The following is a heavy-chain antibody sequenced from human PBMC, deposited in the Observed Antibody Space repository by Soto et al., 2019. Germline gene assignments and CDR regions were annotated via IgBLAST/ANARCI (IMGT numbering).Heavy chain of an antibody. Sequence: SETLSLTSAVSCGSISSSNWWSWVRQPPGKGLEWIGEIYHSGSTNYNPSLKSRVTISVDKSKNQFSLKLSSVTAADTAVYYCARDPRPSGFDYWGQGTLVTVSS. CDR3: ARDPRPSGFDY. V-gene: IGHV4-4*02. CDR2: IYHSGST. D-gene: IGHD2-15*01. J-gene: IGHJ4*02. CDR1: CGSISSSNW.